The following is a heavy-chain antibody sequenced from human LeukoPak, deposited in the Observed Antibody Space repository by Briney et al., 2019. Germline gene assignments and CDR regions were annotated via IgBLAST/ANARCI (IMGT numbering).Heavy chain of an antibody. CDR3: ASGYYDSSDAFDI. D-gene: IGHD3-22*01. J-gene: IGHJ3*02. CDR2: IYSGGST. CDR1: GFTVSSNY. V-gene: IGHV3-66*01. Sequence: GGSLRLSCAASGFTVSSNYMSWVRQAPGKGLEWVSVIYSGGSTYYADSVKGRFTISRDNSKNTLYLQMNSLRAEDTAVYYCASGYYDSSDAFDIWGQGTMVTVSS.